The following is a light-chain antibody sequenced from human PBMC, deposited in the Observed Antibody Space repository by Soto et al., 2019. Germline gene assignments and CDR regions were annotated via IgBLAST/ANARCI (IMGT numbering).Light chain of an antibody. J-gene: IGLJ2*01. V-gene: IGLV1-40*01. CDR3: QSYDFSLTAVV. CDR1: SSNIGATSN. CDR2: DNN. Sequence: QSVLTQPPSVSGAPGQRVTISCTGSSSNIGATSNVYWYQQLPGAAPKLLFYDNNSRPSGVPDRFSGSKSGTSASLAITGLQAEDEADYYCQSYDFSLTAVVFGGGIKLTVL.